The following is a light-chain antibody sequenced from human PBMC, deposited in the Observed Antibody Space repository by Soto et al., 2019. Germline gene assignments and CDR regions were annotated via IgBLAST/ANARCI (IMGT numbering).Light chain of an antibody. V-gene: IGKV3-20*01. CDR3: QQYGSSPFT. Sequence: EIVLTQSPGTLSLSPGERATLSCRASQSVTNNYLAWYQQKPGQAPRLLIYGASSRATGIPDRFSGSGSGTDFTLTISRLEPEDFAVCYCQQYGSSPFTFGQGTKLEIK. CDR1: QSVTNNY. J-gene: IGKJ2*01. CDR2: GAS.